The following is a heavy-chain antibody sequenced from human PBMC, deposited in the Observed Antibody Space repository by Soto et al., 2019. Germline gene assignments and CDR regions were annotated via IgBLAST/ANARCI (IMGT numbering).Heavy chain of an antibody. CDR1: GGSISSSNW. D-gene: IGHD3-22*01. CDR3: ARAWDYYDSSGDELYNWFDP. CDR2: IYHSGST. Sequence: QVQLQESGPGLVKPSGTLSLTCAVSGGSISSSNWWSWVRQPPGKGLEWIGEIYHSGSTNYNPSLKGRVTISVDKSKNQFSLKLSSVTAADTAVYYCARAWDYYDSSGDELYNWFDPWGQGTLVTVSS. J-gene: IGHJ5*02. V-gene: IGHV4-4*02.